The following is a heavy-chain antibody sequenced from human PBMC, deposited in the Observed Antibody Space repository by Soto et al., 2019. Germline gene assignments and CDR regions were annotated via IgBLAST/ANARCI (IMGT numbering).Heavy chain of an antibody. D-gene: IGHD3-10*01. CDR1: GFPFSSYA. J-gene: IGHJ3*02. V-gene: IGHV3-23*01. CDR3: SKDRYGSGGYRPSDS. CDR2: ISGSGGST. Sequence: GVCLRLSCAASGFPFSSYAMSWVRQAPGKELEWVSAISGSGGSTYYADSVKGRFTISRDNSKNTLYLQMNSLRAEDTAVYYCSKDRYGSGGYRPSDSWGEGTIGTV.